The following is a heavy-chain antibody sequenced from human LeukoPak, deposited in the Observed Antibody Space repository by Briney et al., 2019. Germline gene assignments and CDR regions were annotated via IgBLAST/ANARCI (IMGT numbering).Heavy chain of an antibody. Sequence: SETLSLTCTVSGGSISSSSCYWGWIRQPPGKGLEWIGSIYYSGSTYYNPSLKSRVTISVDTSKNQFSLKLSSVTAADTAVYYCARDSRASAGFDPWGQGTLVTVSS. V-gene: IGHV4-39*07. CDR2: IYYSGST. CDR3: ARDSRASAGFDP. CDR1: GGSISSSSCY. J-gene: IGHJ5*02. D-gene: IGHD2-2*01.